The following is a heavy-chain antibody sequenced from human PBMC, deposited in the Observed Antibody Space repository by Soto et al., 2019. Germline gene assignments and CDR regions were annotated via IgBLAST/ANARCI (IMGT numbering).Heavy chain of an antibody. D-gene: IGHD3-10*01. Sequence: QLQLQESGPGLVKPSETLSLTCTVSGGSITTNNYYWVWIRQTPGKGLEWIGSIYYSGSTYYNPSLKSRVTISVGASKNQFSLNLGSVTAADTAVYYCARSTGYSGSGSYSFDYWGQGTLVTVSS. J-gene: IGHJ4*02. CDR3: ARSTGYSGSGSYSFDY. CDR2: IYYSGST. CDR1: GGSITTNNYY. V-gene: IGHV4-39*01.